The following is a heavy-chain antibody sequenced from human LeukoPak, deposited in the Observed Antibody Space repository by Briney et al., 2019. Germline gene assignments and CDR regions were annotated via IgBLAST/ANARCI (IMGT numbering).Heavy chain of an antibody. J-gene: IGHJ4*02. D-gene: IGHD3-9*01. CDR1: GFTFSSYA. CDR3: AKDLTPDGAWDIDY. Sequence: PGGSLRLSCAASGFTFSSYAMSWVRQAPGKGLEWVAGIYGGTTPTTFYSDSVKGRFTISRDNSMNTVYLQMNGLRAEDTAIYYCAKDLTPDGAWDIDYWGQGTPITVSS. CDR2: IYGGTTPTT. V-gene: IGHV3-23*01.